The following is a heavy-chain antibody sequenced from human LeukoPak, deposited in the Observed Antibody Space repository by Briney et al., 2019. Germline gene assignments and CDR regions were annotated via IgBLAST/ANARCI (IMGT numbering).Heavy chain of an antibody. CDR3: VREYDSSGYSLKFDF. D-gene: IGHD3-22*01. CDR1: GFTFSSYS. V-gene: IGHV3-48*04. Sequence: TGGSLRLSCAASGFTFSSYSMNWVRQAPGKGLEWVSYFSSSSGTIYYADSVKGRFTISRDNAKNSLYLQMNSLRAEDTAVYYCVREYDSSGYSLKFDFWGQGTLVTVSS. CDR2: FSSSSGTI. J-gene: IGHJ4*02.